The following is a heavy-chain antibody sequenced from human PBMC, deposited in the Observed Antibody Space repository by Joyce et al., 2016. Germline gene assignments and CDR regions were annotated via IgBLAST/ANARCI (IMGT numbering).Heavy chain of an antibody. J-gene: IGHJ4*02. CDR3: ARNGYYCLDC. D-gene: IGHD2-8*01. Sequence: QVQLQESGPGLVKPSGTLSLTCAVSGDSITSHDWWSWVRRPPGKGLEWIGEIHHSGPTNYNPSLKSRVTISVHKSENQVSLNLNSVTAADTAIYYCARNGYYCLDCWGQGTLVIVSS. V-gene: IGHV4-4*02. CDR2: IHHSGPT. CDR1: GDSITSHDW.